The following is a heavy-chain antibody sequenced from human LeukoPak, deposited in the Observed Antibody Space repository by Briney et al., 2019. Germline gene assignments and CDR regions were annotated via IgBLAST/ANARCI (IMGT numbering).Heavy chain of an antibody. CDR3: AKDVGKWESLHFFDY. J-gene: IGHJ4*02. CDR1: GFTLSTNA. Sequence: GGSLRLSCLTSGFTLSTNAMSWVRQAPGKGLEWISGISGSGASTYYADSVKGRFTISRDDSRNTLYLQMNSLRGDDTAVYYCAKDVGKWESLHFFDYWGRGTLVTVSS. D-gene: IGHD1-26*01. V-gene: IGHV3-23*01. CDR2: ISGSGAST.